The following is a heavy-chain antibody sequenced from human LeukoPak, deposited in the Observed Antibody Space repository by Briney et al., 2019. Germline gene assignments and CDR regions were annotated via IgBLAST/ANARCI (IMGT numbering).Heavy chain of an antibody. Sequence: PSETLSLTCAVYGGSFSGYYWSWIRQPPGKGLEWIGEINHSGSTNYNPSLKSRVTISVDTSKNQFSLKLSSVTAADTAVYYCARGIEIVGATAVGPKNFDYWGQGTLVTVSS. V-gene: IGHV4-34*01. CDR2: INHSGST. CDR1: GGSFSGYY. CDR3: ARGIEIVGATAVGPKNFDY. J-gene: IGHJ4*02. D-gene: IGHD1-26*01.